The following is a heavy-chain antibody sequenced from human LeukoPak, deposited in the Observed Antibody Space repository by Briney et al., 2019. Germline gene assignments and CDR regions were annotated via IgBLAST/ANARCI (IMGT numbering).Heavy chain of an antibody. Sequence: GGSLRLSCAASGFTFSSYGMHWVHQAPGKGLEWVAVIWYDGSDKYYADSVKGRFTISRDNSKNTLHLQMNSLRAEDTAVYYCAKGSDYYDSSGYYLFDYWGQGTLVTVSS. CDR2: IWYDGSDK. D-gene: IGHD3-22*01. V-gene: IGHV3-33*06. CDR3: AKGSDYYDSSGYYLFDY. CDR1: GFTFSSYG. J-gene: IGHJ4*02.